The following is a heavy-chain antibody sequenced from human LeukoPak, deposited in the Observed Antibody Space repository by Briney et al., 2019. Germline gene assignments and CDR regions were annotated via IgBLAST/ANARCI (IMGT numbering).Heavy chain of an antibody. V-gene: IGHV3-53*01. CDR3: ARDEPGALYYYDSSGYYYLFRALDY. CDR1: GFTVSSNY. J-gene: IGHJ4*02. CDR2: IYSGGST. D-gene: IGHD3-22*01. Sequence: GGSLRLSCAASGFTVSSNYMSWVRQAPGKGLEWVSVIYSGGSTYYADSVKGRFTISRDNSKNTLYLQMNSLRAEDTAVYYCARDEPGALYYYDSSGYYYLFRALDYWGQGTLVTVSS.